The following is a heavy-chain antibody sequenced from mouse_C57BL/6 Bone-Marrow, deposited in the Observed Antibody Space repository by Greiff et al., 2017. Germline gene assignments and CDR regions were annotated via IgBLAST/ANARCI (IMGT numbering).Heavy chain of an antibody. CDR3: ARSTMVTTWGYYFDY. CDR1: GYAFSSYW. J-gene: IGHJ2*01. V-gene: IGHV1-80*01. CDR2: IYPGDGDT. Sequence: VQLQQSGAELVKPGASVKISCKASGYAFSSYWMNWVKQRPGKGLEWIGQIYPGDGDTNYNGKFKGKATLTADKSSSTAYMQLSSLTSEDSAVYFCARSTMVTTWGYYFDYWGQGTTLTVSS. D-gene: IGHD2-2*01.